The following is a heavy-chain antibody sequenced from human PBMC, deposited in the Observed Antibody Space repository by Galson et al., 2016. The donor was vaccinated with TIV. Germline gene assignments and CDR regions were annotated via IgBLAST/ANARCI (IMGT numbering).Heavy chain of an antibody. CDR3: ATELYCSSISCYYYYGLDV. J-gene: IGHJ6*04. CDR1: GYSFLSYG. V-gene: IGHV1-18*04. D-gene: IGHD2-2*01. CDR2: ISAYNGDI. Sequence: SVKVSCKASGYSFLSYGMTWVRQAPGRGLEWLGWISAYNGDIKSARKFQGRVTMTTDTSTNTAYMELRSLGSGDTAVYYCATELYCSSISCYYYYGLDVWGNGTTVTVSS.